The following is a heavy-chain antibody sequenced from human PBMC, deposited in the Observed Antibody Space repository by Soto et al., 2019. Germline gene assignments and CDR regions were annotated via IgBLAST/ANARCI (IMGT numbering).Heavy chain of an antibody. J-gene: IGHJ4*02. CDR1: GGSISSGGYY. V-gene: IGHV4-31*03. CDR2: IYYSGST. CDR3: ARSITAYIAAAVPGY. D-gene: IGHD6-13*01. Sequence: QVQLQESGPGLVKPSQTLSLTCTVSGGSISSGGYYWSWIRQHPGKGLEWIGYIYYSGSTYYNPSLQSRVTISVDTSKNQFSLKLSSVTAADTAVYYCARSITAYIAAAVPGYWGQGTLVTVSS.